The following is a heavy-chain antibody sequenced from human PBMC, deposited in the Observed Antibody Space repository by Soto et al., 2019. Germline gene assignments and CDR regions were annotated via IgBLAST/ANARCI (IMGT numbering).Heavy chain of an antibody. Sequence: SETLSLTCTVSGGSINSIRLYWGWIRQTPGKGLEWIGSIYNSGNSDYNPSLKSRLAISIDTSKNQFSLKLSSVTAADTAVYFCAREGGESSDGLYYFDSWGQGSLVTVSS. J-gene: IGHJ4*02. CDR2: IYNSGNS. CDR1: GGSINSIRLY. V-gene: IGHV4-39*07. CDR3: AREGGESSDGLYYFDS. D-gene: IGHD3-16*01.